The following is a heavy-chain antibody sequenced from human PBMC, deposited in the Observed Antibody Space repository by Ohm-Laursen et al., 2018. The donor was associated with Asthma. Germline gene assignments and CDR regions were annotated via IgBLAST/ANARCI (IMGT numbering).Heavy chain of an antibody. CDR1: GFTFSSYG. CDR3: ARDRRYCSSTSCSMRYYGMDV. Sequence: SLRLSCAASGFTFSSYGMHWVRQAPGKGLEWVAVISYDGSNKYYADSVKGRFTISRDNSKNTLYLQMNSLRAEDTAVYYCARDRRYCSSTSCSMRYYGMDVWGQGTTVTVSS. D-gene: IGHD2-2*01. J-gene: IGHJ6*02. CDR2: ISYDGSNK. V-gene: IGHV3-30*03.